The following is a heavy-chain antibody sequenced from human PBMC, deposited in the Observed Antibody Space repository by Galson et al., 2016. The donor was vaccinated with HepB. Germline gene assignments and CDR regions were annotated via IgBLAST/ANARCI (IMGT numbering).Heavy chain of an antibody. V-gene: IGHV6-1*01. D-gene: IGHD2-2*01. CDR2: TYYRSKWYN. CDR1: GDSVSSNTAA. Sequence: CAISGDSVSSNTAAWSWIRQSPSRGLEWLGRTYYRSKWYNDYAASVKSRVTINPDTSKNQFSLQLSPVTPDDTAIYYCARVYCIGTNCYPPPSKGTFDIWGQGTVVTVSS. CDR3: ARVYCIGTNCYPPPSKGTFDI. J-gene: IGHJ3*02.